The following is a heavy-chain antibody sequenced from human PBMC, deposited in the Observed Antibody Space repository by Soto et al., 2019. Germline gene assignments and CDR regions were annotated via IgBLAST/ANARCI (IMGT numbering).Heavy chain of an antibody. V-gene: IGHV3-21*01. J-gene: IGHJ4*02. D-gene: IGHD6-19*01. CDR3: ARDLGPHSSGGVAWDY. Sequence: GSLRLCCAASVFTFSSYSMNWVRQAPGKGLEWVSSISSSSSYIYYADSVKGRFTISRDNAKNSLYLQMNSLRAEDTAVYYCARDLGPHSSGGVAWDYWGQGTLVTVSS. CDR2: ISSSSSYI. CDR1: VFTFSSYS.